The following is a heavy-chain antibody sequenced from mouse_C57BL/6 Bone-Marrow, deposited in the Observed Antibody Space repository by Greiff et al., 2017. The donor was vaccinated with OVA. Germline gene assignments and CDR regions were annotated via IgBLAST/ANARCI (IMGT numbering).Heavy chain of an antibody. J-gene: IGHJ3*01. CDR3: ARGDYEGFAY. V-gene: IGHV1-82*01. CDR2: IYPGDGDT. D-gene: IGHD2-4*01. Sequence: VKLQESGPELVKPGASVKISCKASGYAFSSSWMNWVKQRPGKGLEWIGRIYPGDGDTNYNGKFKGKATLTADKSSSTAYMQLSSLTSEDSAVYFCARGDYEGFAYWGQGTLVTVSA. CDR1: GYAFSSSW.